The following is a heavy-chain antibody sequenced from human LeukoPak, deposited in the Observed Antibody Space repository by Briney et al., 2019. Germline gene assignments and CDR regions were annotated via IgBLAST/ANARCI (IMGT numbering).Heavy chain of an antibody. CDR1: GFTFSSYA. V-gene: IGHV3-23*01. CDR2: ISGSGGST. Sequence: GGSLRLSCAASGFTFSSYAMSWVRQAPGKGLEWVSAISGSGGSTYYADSVKGQFTTSRDNSKNTLYLQMNSLRAEDTAVYYCAKDRSVGGDYVRSWAFDIWGQGTMVTVSS. J-gene: IGHJ3*02. D-gene: IGHD4-17*01. CDR3: AKDRSVGGDYVRSWAFDI.